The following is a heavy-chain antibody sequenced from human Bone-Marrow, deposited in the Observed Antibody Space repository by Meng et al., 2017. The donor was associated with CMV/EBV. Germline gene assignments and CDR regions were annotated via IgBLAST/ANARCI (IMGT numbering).Heavy chain of an antibody. CDR3: ASLAAAGANWFDP. Sequence: ASVKVSCKASGYTFSSYYMDWVRQAPGQGLEWMGWMNPNSGNTGYAQKFQGRVTMTRNTSISTAYMELSSLRSEDTAVYYCASLAAAGANWFDPWGQGTLVTVSS. CDR2: MNPNSGNT. J-gene: IGHJ5*02. V-gene: IGHV1-8*02. D-gene: IGHD6-13*01. CDR1: GYTFSSYY.